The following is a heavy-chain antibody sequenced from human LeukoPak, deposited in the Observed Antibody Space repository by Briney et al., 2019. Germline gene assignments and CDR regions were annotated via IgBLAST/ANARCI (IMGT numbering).Heavy chain of an antibody. Sequence: GGSLRLSCAVSGFTLSSYSMKWVRQAPGKGLEWVSSISSSSLYIYYGDSVKGRFTISRDNAKNSLYLQMNSLRAEDTAIYYCARDPYNGNYGDSYYYYMDVWGKGTTVTISS. V-gene: IGHV3-21*01. CDR3: ARDPYNGNYGDSYYYYMDV. CDR2: ISSSSLYI. J-gene: IGHJ6*03. CDR1: GFTLSSYS. D-gene: IGHD1-26*01.